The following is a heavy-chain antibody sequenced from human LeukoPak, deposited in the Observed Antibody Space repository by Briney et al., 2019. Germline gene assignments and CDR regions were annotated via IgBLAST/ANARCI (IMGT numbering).Heavy chain of an antibody. CDR2: ISYDGSNK. Sequence: GGSLRLSCAASGFTFSSYGMHWVRQAPGKGLEWVAVISYDGSNKYYADSVKGRFTISRDNSKNTLYLQMNSLRAEDTAVYYCAKDRGSSWYHALPTDYWGQGTLVTVSS. V-gene: IGHV3-30*18. CDR3: AKDRGSSWYHALPTDY. D-gene: IGHD6-13*01. J-gene: IGHJ4*02. CDR1: GFTFSSYG.